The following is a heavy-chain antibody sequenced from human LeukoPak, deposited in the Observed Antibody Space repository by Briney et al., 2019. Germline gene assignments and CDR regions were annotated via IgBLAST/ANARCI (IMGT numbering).Heavy chain of an antibody. CDR1: GYTFTGYY. CDR3: AREEEYYDYVWGSYRSGFDY. CDR2: INPNSGGT. V-gene: IGHV1-2*06. D-gene: IGHD3-16*02. Sequence: GASVKVSCKASGYTFTGYYMHWVRQAPGQGLGWMGRINPNSGGTNYAQKFQGRVTMTRDTSISTAYMELSRLRSDDTAVYYCAREEEYYDYVWGSYRSGFDYWGQGTLVTVSS. J-gene: IGHJ4*02.